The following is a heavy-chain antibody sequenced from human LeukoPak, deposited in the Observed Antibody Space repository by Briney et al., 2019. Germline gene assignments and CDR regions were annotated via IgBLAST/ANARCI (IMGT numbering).Heavy chain of an antibody. CDR3: ARGTTDGYSYGRFDY. CDR1: GGSITSSGHY. Sequence: SETLSLTCTVSGGSITSSGHYWSWIRQLPGKGLEWIGYIYYTGSTYYNPSLKSRLTISVDTSKNQFSLKLISVTAADTAVYYCARGTTDGYSYGRFDYWGQGTLVTVSS. D-gene: IGHD5-18*01. V-gene: IGHV4-31*03. CDR2: IYYTGST. J-gene: IGHJ4*02.